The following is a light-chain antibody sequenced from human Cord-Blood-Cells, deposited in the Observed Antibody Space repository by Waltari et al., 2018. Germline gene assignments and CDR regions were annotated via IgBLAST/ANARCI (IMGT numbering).Light chain of an antibody. Sequence: QSALTQPASVSGSPGQLITIYCTGTSSDVGGYNYVSWYQQHPGKAPKLMIYEVSNRPSGVSNRFSGSKSGNTASLTISGLQAEDEADYYCSSYTSSSTYVFGTGTKVTVL. V-gene: IGLV2-14*01. CDR3: SSYTSSSTYV. CDR1: SSDVGGYNY. CDR2: EVS. J-gene: IGLJ1*01.